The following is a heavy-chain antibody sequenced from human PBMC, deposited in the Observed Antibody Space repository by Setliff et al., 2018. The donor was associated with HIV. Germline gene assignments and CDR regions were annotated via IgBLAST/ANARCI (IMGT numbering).Heavy chain of an antibody. CDR1: GYTFINYG. CDR3: ARGGPPRVATLYWFDP. D-gene: IGHD2-15*01. V-gene: IGHV1-18*04. J-gene: IGHJ5*02. Sequence: ASVKVSCKASGYTFINYGINWLRQAPGQGLEWMGWINTYNGNTKYGQKFQGSVTMTTDTSTSTAYMELRSLTSDDTALYYCARGGPPRVATLYWFDPWGQGTLVTVSS. CDR2: INTYNGNT.